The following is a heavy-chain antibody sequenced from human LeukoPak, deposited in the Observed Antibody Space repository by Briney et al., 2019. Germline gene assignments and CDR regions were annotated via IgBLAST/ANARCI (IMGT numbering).Heavy chain of an antibody. CDR1: GFTFSSYA. D-gene: IGHD4-17*01. V-gene: IGHV3-30-3*01. CDR2: ISYDGSNK. J-gene: IGHJ3*02. Sequence: PGGSLRLSCAASGFTFSSYAMHWVRQAPGKGLEWVAVISYDGSNKYYADSVKGRFTISRDNSKNTLYLQMNSLRAEDTAVYYCARTTVXXXAFDIWGQGTMVTVS. CDR3: ARTTVXXXAFDI.